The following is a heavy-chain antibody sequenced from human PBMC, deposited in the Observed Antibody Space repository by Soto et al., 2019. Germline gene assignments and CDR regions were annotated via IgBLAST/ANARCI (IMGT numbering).Heavy chain of an antibody. V-gene: IGHV4-30-4*01. D-gene: IGHD2-15*01. CDR2: IYYSGST. J-gene: IGHJ5*02. Sequence: SETLSLTCTVSGGSISSGDYYWSWIRQPPGKGLEWIGYIYYSGSTYYNPSLKSRVTISVDTSKNQFSLKLSSVTAADTAVYYCARERVVVVATNGRNWLDPWGQGTLVTVYS. CDR1: GGSISSGDYY. CDR3: ARERVVVVATNGRNWLDP.